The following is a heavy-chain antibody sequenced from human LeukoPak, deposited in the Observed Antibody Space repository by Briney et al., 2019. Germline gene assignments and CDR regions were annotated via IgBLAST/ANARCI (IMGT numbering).Heavy chain of an antibody. D-gene: IGHD2-2*01. CDR3: AGESGQGPAAMSLYYMDV. Sequence: ASVKVSCKASGYTFTGYYMHWVRQAPGQGLEWMGWINPNSGGTNYAQKFQGRVTMTRDTSISTAYMELSRLRSDDTAVYYCAGESGQGPAAMSLYYMDVWGKGTTVTVSS. V-gene: IGHV1-2*02. CDR2: INPNSGGT. CDR1: GYTFTGYY. J-gene: IGHJ6*03.